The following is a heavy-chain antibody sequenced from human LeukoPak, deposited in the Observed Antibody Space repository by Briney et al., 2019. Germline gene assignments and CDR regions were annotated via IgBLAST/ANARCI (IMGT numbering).Heavy chain of an antibody. CDR3: ARERRLLGGDAFDV. Sequence: SETLSLTCSVSGGSLNTYYWSWIRQPAGKGLEWIGRIYISGNTNYNPSLQSRVTMSVDTSKNQFSLKVSSVTAADTAVYYCARERRLLGGDAFDVWGQGTRVTVSS. CDR2: IYISGNT. CDR1: GGSLNTYY. J-gene: IGHJ3*01. V-gene: IGHV4-4*07. D-gene: IGHD4-23*01.